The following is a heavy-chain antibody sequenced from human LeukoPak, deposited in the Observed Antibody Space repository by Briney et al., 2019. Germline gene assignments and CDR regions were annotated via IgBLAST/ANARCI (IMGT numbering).Heavy chain of an antibody. Sequence: GGSLRLSCAASGFTFSSYAMSWVRQAPGKGLEWVSGMGDSGGTTYDADSVKGRFTISRDNSKNTLYLQMNSLRAEDTAVCYCARDTMVPYWGQGTLVTVSS. CDR1: GFTFSSYA. CDR2: MGDSGGTT. J-gene: IGHJ4*02. CDR3: ARDTMVPY. V-gene: IGHV3-23*01. D-gene: IGHD3-10*01.